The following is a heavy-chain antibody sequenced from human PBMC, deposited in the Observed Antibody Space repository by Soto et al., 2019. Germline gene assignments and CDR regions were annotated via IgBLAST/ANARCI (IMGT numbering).Heavy chain of an antibody. Sequence: SETLSLTCTVSGGSITTGGYYWSWIRQLPGKGLEWIGHRYYSESTYYNPSLKSRVSISLDTSKNQFSLKLSFVTAADTAMYYCAKTKCSGGSCYSWSLDYWGQGTPVTVSS. CDR2: RYYSEST. D-gene: IGHD2-15*01. J-gene: IGHJ4*02. V-gene: IGHV4-31*03. CDR3: AKTKCSGGSCYSWSLDY. CDR1: GGSITTGGYY.